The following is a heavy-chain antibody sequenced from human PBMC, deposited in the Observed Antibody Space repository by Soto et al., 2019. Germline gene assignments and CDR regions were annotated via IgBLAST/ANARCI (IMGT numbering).Heavy chain of an antibody. Sequence: QVQLQESGPGLVKPSETLSLTCTVSGGSVSSGSYYWSWIRQPPGKGLEWIGYIYYSGSTNYNPSLKSRVTISVDTSKNQFSLKLSSVTAADTAVYYCARGIEASYQGRYYYGMDVGGQGTTVTVSS. V-gene: IGHV4-61*01. CDR1: GGSVSSGSYY. CDR2: IYYSGST. J-gene: IGHJ6*02. D-gene: IGHD2-2*01. CDR3: ARGIEASYQGRYYYGMDV.